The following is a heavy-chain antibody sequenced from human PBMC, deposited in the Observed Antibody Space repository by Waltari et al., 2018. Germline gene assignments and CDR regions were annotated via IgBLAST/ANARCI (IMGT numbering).Heavy chain of an antibody. CDR3: TRHVSLGSDPFDI. CDR2: INPNLGGT. D-gene: IGHD1-26*01. CDR1: GYTITGYY. Sequence: QVQLVQSGAEVKKPGASVKVSCKASGYTITGYYMHWVRQAPGQGLEWMGRINPNLGGTNYAQKFQGRVTMTRDTSISTAYMELSRLRSDDTAVYYCTRHVSLGSDPFDIWGQGTMVTVSS. V-gene: IGHV1-2*06. J-gene: IGHJ3*02.